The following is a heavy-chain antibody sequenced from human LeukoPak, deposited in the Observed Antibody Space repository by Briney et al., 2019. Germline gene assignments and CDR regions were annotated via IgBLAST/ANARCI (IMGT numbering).Heavy chain of an antibody. D-gene: IGHD5-24*01. CDR3: AKGRLQLYYGMDV. CDR1: GFTFDDYT. CDR2: ISWDGGST. V-gene: IGHV3-43*01. J-gene: IGHJ6*02. Sequence: GGSLRLSCAASGFTFDDYTMHWVRQAPGKGLEWVSLISWDGGSTYYADSVKGRFTISRDNSKNSLYLQMNSLRTEDTASYYCAKGRLQLYYGMDVWGQGTTVTVTS.